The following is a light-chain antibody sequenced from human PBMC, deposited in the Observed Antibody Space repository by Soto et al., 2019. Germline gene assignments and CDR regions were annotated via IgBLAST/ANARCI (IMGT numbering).Light chain of an antibody. J-gene: IGKJ3*01. CDR3: HQRNYWPFT. V-gene: IGKV3-11*01. Sequence: EIVLTQSPATLSLSAGERATLSCRASQSVSTYLAWYQHKPGQAPRLLIHDASNRATGIPARFSGSGSGTDFTLTISSLELEDFEVYYCHQRNYWPFTFGPGTKVEIK. CDR1: QSVSTY. CDR2: DAS.